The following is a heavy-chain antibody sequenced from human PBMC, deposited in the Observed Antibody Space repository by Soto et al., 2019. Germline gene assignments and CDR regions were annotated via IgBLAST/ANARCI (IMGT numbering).Heavy chain of an antibody. J-gene: IGHJ4*02. CDR1: GFTFSHYA. CDR3: ARDRVYYYDSSGYYNFDF. CDR2: VSYDGTKQ. V-gene: IGHV3-30-3*01. Sequence: QEQLVESGGGVVQPGRSLRVSCAASGFTFSHYAMHWVRQAPGKGLEWVAVVSYDGTKQFYADSVKGRFTISRDSSKSTLYLQMNNLRDEDTAVYYCARDRVYYYDSSGYYNFDFWGQGTLVTVSS. D-gene: IGHD3-22*01.